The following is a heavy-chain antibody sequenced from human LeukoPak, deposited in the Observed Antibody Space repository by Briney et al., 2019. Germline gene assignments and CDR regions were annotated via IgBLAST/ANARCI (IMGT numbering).Heavy chain of an antibody. CDR2: IYYSGST. CDR1: GGSFSGYY. CDR3: AREGWLQLKSGAFDI. V-gene: IGHV4-59*01. Sequence: SETLSLTCAVYGGSFSGYYWSWIRQPPGKGLEWIGYIYYSGSTNYNPSLKSRVTISVDTSKNQFSLKLSSVTAADTAVYYCAREGWLQLKSGAFDIWGQGTMVTVSS. D-gene: IGHD5-24*01. J-gene: IGHJ3*02.